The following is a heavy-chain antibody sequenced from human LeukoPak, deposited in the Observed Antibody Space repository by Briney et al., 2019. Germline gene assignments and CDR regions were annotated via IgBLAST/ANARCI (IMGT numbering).Heavy chain of an antibody. CDR1: GGSISSSSYY. V-gene: IGHV4-39*01. CDR2: IYYSGST. D-gene: IGHD2-2*01. Sequence: SETLSLTCIVSGGSISSSSYYWGWIRQPPGKGLEWIGSIYYSGSTYYNPSLKSRVTISVDTSKNQFSLKLSSVTAADTAVYYCARTGYCSSTSCPGSDYWGQGALVTVSS. CDR3: ARTGYCSSTSCPGSDY. J-gene: IGHJ4*02.